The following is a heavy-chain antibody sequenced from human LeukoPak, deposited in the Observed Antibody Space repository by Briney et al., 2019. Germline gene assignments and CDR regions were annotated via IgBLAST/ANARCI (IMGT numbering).Heavy chain of an antibody. CDR3: ARAASLITIFGVVTADAFDI. Sequence: GASVKVSCMASGYTSTSYAMRWVRHAPGERREWMGWINAGNGNTKYSQEFQGRVTITRDTSASTAYMELSSLRSEDMAVYYCARAASLITIFGVVTADAFDIWGQGTMVTVS. D-gene: IGHD3-3*01. J-gene: IGHJ3*02. CDR1: GYTSTSYA. CDR2: INAGNGNT. V-gene: IGHV1-3*03.